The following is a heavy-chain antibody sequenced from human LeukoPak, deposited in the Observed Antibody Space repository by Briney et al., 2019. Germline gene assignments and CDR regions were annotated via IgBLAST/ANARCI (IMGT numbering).Heavy chain of an antibody. Sequence: PSDPLSLTCTVCGLSLSRYYWRCLPQPPERALEGIGYIYYSGSTNYNPSLQSRVTISVDTSKNQLSLKLSSVSAADTAVYYCARYSSTFHYYYYDMDVWGKGTTVTISS. J-gene: IGHJ6*03. V-gene: IGHV4-59*07. CDR3: ARYSSTFHYYYYDMDV. CDR1: GLSLSRYY. D-gene: IGHD6-13*01. CDR2: IYYSGST.